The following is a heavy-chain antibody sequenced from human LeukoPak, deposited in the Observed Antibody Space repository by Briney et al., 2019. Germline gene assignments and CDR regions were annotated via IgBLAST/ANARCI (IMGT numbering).Heavy chain of an antibody. J-gene: IGHJ4*02. CDR3: AKDNVAGTTLGY. D-gene: IGHD1-7*01. V-gene: IGHV3-30*02. CDR1: GFTFSSYG. CDR2: IRYDGSNK. Sequence: GGSLRLSCAASGFTFSSYGMHWARQAPGKGLEWVAFIRYDGSNKYYADSVKGRFTISRDNSKNTLYLQMNSLRAEDTAVYYCAKDNVAGTTLGYWGQGTLVTVSS.